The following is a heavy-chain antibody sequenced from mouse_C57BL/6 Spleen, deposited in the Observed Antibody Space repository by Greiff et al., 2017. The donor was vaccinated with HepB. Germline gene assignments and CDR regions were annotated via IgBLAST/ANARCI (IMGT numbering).Heavy chain of an antibody. V-gene: IGHV2-2*01. Sequence: VKLMESGPGLVQPSQSLSITCTVSGFSLTSYGVHWVRQSPGKGLEWLGVIWSGGSTDYNAAFISRLSISKDNSKSQVFFKMNSLQADDTAIYYCARTPDYYGSSPAWFAYWGQGTLVTVSA. J-gene: IGHJ3*01. CDR3: ARTPDYYGSSPAWFAY. CDR1: GFSLTSYG. D-gene: IGHD1-1*01. CDR2: IWSGGST.